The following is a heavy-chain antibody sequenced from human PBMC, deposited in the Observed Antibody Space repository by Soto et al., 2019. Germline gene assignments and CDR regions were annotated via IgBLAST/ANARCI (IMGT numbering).Heavy chain of an antibody. V-gene: IGHV1-2*02. Sequence: ASVKVSCKASGYTFTGYYMHWVRQAPGQGLEWMGWINPNSGGTNYAQKFQGRVTMTRDTSISTAYVELRSLRSDDTAVYYCARGGIAVAGTVWYFDLWGRGTLVTVSS. J-gene: IGHJ2*01. CDR2: INPNSGGT. CDR3: ARGGIAVAGTVWYFDL. CDR1: GYTFTGYY. D-gene: IGHD6-19*01.